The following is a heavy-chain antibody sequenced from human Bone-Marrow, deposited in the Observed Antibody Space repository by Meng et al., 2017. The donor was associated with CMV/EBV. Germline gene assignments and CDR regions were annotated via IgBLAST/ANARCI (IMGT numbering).Heavy chain of an antibody. J-gene: IGHJ6*02. CDR2: IIPILGIA. CDR3: AREDRYYDILTGYYFGGRYYYYGMDV. V-gene: IGHV1-69*04. D-gene: IGHD3-9*01. Sequence: SVKVSCKASGGTFSSYTISWVRQAPGQGLEWMGRIIPILGIANYAQKFQGRVTITADKSTSTAYMELSSLRSEDTAVYYCAREDRYYDILTGYYFGGRYYYYGMDVWGQGTTVTVSS. CDR1: GGTFSSYT.